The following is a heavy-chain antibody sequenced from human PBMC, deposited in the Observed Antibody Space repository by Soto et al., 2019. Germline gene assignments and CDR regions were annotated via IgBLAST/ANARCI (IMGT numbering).Heavy chain of an antibody. D-gene: IGHD3-22*01. V-gene: IGHV3-23*01. CDR1: GFTFSSYA. CDR2: ISGSGVST. J-gene: IGHJ4*02. CDR3: AKSPGIYYYDSSGYYHYDY. Sequence: GGSLRLSCAASGFTFSSYAMSWVRQAPGKGLEWVSAISGSGVSTYYADSVKGRFTISRDNSKNTLYLQMNSLRAEDTAVYYCAKSPGIYYYDSSGYYHYDYCGQGTLVTVSS.